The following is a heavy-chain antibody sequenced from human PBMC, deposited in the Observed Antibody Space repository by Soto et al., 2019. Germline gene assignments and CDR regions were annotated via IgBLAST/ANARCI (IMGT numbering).Heavy chain of an antibody. CDR3: ARRGGGYYPYYFDY. V-gene: IGHV4-34*12. D-gene: IGHD3-22*01. CDR2: IIHSGST. J-gene: IGHJ4*02. Sequence: SETLSLTCAVYGESFSGYYWSWIRQPPGKGLEWIGEIIHSGSTNYNPSLKSRVTVSVDTSKKQFSLKLDSVTAADTAVYYCARRGGGYYPYYFDYWGQGGLVTVSS. CDR1: GESFSGYY.